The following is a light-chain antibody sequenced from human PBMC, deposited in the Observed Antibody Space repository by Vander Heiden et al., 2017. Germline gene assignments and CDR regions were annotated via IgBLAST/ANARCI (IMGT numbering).Light chain of an antibody. J-gene: IGKJ1*01. CDR1: RSLDARS. Sequence: EIALTQSPGTVSLSPGDRATLTCTASRSLDARSLAWYQQKPGQAPRLLIYDASSRATGDPDRFSGSGCGTDFTFTISRREPEDFAVYYCQQHGSSLSWTFGQGTKVEIK. V-gene: IGKV3-20*01. CDR3: QQHGSSLSWT. CDR2: DAS.